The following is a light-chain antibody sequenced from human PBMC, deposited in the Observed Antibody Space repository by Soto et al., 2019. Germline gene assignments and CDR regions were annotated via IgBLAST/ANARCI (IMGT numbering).Light chain of an antibody. V-gene: IGLV1-40*01. J-gene: IGLJ2*01. CDR3: QSYDSSLSGVV. Sequence: QSVLTQPPSVSGAPGQRVTISCTGSSSNIGSGYDVHWYQQLPGTAPKLLIYGNSNRPSGVPDRFSGSKSGTSASLAITGLQAEDDADYYCQSYDSSLSGVVFGGGTKRTVL. CDR2: GNS. CDR1: SSNIGSGYD.